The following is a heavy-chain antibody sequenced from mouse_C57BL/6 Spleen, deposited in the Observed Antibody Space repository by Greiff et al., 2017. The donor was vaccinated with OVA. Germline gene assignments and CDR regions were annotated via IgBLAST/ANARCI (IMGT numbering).Heavy chain of an antibody. J-gene: IGHJ4*01. D-gene: IGHD2-13*01. CDR3: ARSKRGVIYYAMDY. CDR1: GYTFTDYN. Sequence: VQLQQSGPELVKPGASVKIPCKASGYTFTDYNMDWVKQSHGKSLEWIGDINPNNGGTIYNQKFKGKATLTVDKSSSTAYMELRSLTSEDTAVYYCARSKRGVIYYAMDYWGQGTSVTVSS. CDR2: INPNNGGT. V-gene: IGHV1-18*01.